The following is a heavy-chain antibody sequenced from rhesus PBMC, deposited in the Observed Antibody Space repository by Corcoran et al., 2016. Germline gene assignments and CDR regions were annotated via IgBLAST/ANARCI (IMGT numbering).Heavy chain of an antibody. CDR1: GGSISSSNW. CDR3: AREYSNDGGYFEF. D-gene: IGHD4-23*01. J-gene: IGHJ1*01. Sequence: QVQLQESGPAVVKPSETLSLTCAVSGGSISSSNWWSWIRQSPGKGLEWIGGIYGSGGSTEYNPSLKSRVTIAIDTSKNQFSLKVSAVTAADTAVYYCAREYSNDGGYFEFWGQGALVTVSS. CDR2: IYGSGGST. V-gene: IGHV4-93*01.